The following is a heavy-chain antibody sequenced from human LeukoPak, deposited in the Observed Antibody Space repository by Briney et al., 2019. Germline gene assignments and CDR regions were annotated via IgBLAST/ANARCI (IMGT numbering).Heavy chain of an antibody. CDR3: AKGYGWEASYYYYYMDV. D-gene: IGHD1-26*01. V-gene: IGHV3-30*02. Sequence: GGSLRLSCAASGSTFSSYAMHWVRQAPGKGLEWVAFIRYDGSNKYNADSVKGRFTISRDNSKNTLYLQMNSLRAEDTALYYCAKGYGWEASYYYYYMDVWGKGTTVTISS. CDR1: GSTFSSYA. J-gene: IGHJ6*03. CDR2: IRYDGSNK.